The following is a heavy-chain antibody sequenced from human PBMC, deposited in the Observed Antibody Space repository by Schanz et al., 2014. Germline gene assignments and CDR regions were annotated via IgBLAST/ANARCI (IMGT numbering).Heavy chain of an antibody. V-gene: IGHV3-23*04. J-gene: IGHJ6*02. CDR3: AKDPYGMDV. CDR1: GFTFNNYD. Sequence: VQLVESGGGLVKPGGSLRLSCAASGFTFNNYDMNWVRLVPGKGLECVSGISGGGGSAYYADSVKGRFTISRDNSKNTLYLQMSSLRAEDTAVYYCAKDPYGMDVWGQGTTVTVSS. CDR2: ISGGGGSA.